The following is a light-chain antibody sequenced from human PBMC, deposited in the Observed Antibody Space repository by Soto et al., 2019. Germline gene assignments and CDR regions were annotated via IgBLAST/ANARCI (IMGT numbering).Light chain of an antibody. CDR1: SSDFGNFNY. Sequence: QSALTQPASVSGSPGQSITISCTGASSDFGNFNYVSWYQQHPGKVPKLIIYEVTKRPSGVPDRFSGSKSSNTASLIISGLQAADEAEYYCCCCSYAGSSSFRVLFGGGTKLTVL. CDR3: CSYAGSSSFRVL. J-gene: IGLJ2*01. V-gene: IGLV2-11*01. CDR2: EVT.